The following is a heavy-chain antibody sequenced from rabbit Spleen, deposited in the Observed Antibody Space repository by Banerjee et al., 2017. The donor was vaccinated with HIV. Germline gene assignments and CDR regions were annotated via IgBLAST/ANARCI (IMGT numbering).Heavy chain of an antibody. J-gene: IGHJ4*01. Sequence: EQLVESGGGLVQPAGSLTLTCKASGFSFSDRDVMCWVRQAPGKGLEWIACIAGSSSGFTYSATWATGRFTISKTSSTTVTLQMTSLTVADTATYFCARGSATMTMVITGYYLNLWGQGTLVTVS. CDR1: GFSFSDRDV. V-gene: IGHV1S45*01. CDR3: ARGSATMTMVITGYYLNL. CDR2: IAGSSSGFT. D-gene: IGHD2-1*01.